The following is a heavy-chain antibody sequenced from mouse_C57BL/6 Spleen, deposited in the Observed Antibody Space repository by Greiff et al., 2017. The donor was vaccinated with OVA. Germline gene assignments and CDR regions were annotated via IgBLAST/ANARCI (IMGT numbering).Heavy chain of an antibody. Sequence: VQLVESGAELVMPGASVKLSCKASGYTFTSYWMHWVKQRPGQGLEWIGEIDPSDSYTNYNQKFKGKSTLTVDKSSSTAYMQLSSLTSEDSAVYYCARRGTAQAPDYWGQGTTLTVSS. D-gene: IGHD3-2*02. CDR1: GYTFTSYW. CDR2: IDPSDSYT. J-gene: IGHJ2*01. V-gene: IGHV1-69*01. CDR3: ARRGTAQAPDY.